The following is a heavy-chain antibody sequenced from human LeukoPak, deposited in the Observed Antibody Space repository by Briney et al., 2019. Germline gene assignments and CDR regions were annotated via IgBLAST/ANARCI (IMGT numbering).Heavy chain of an antibody. D-gene: IGHD6-13*01. CDR3: AKDMYSSSRGCLDY. V-gene: IGHV3-9*01. CDR1: GFTFDDYA. J-gene: IGHJ4*02. Sequence: AGGSLRLSCAASGFTFDDYAMHWVRQAPGKGLEWVSSIRWNGGSVVYADSVKGRFTISRDNAKNSLYLQMNSLRAEDTALYYCAKDMYSSSRGCLDYWGQGTLVTVSS. CDR2: IRWNGGSV.